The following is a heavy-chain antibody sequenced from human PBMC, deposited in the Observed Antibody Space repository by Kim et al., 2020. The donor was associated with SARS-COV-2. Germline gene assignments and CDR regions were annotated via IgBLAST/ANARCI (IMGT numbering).Heavy chain of an antibody. CDR3: TRDSSSSVTVVLRFLKTPPHMDV. J-gene: IGHJ6*02. Sequence: GGSLRLSCTASGFTFGDYAMSWFRQAPGKGLEWVGFIRSKAYGGTTEYAASVKGRFTISRDDSKSIAYLQMNSLKTEDTAVYYCTRDSSSSVTVVLRFLKTPPHMDVWGQGTTVTVSS. CDR2: IRSKAYGGTT. V-gene: IGHV3-49*03. CDR1: GFTFGDYA. D-gene: IGHD3-3*01.